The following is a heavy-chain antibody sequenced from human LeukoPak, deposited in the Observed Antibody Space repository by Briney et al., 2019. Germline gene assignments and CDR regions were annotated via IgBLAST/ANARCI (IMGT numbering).Heavy chain of an antibody. V-gene: IGHV1-69*13. D-gene: IGHD5-24*01. J-gene: IGHJ6*03. CDR2: IIPIFGTA. Sequence: SVKVSCKAPVGTFSSYAISWVRQAPGQGLEWMGGIIPIFGTANYAQKFQGRVTITADESTSTAYMELSSLRSEDTAVYYCARGECRDGYNCGYYYYYMDVWGKGTTVTVSS. CDR1: VGTFSSYA. CDR3: ARGECRDGYNCGYYYYYMDV.